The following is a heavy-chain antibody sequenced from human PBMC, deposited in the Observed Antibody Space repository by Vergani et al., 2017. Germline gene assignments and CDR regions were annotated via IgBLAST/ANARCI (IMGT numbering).Heavy chain of an antibody. D-gene: IGHD2-21*02. V-gene: IGHV1-46*01. CDR1: GYTFTSYY. CDR3: ARGNGRLLFAY. Sequence: QVQLVQSGAEVKKPGASVKVSCKASGYTFTSYYMHWVRQAPGQGLEWMGIINPSGGSTSYAQKFQGRVTMTREQSTSTVYMELSSLRSEDTAVYYCARGNGRLLFAYWGQGTLVTVSS. J-gene: IGHJ4*02. CDR2: INPSGGST.